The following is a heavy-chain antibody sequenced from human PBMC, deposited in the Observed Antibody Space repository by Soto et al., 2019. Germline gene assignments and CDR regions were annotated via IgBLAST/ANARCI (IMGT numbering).Heavy chain of an antibody. D-gene: IGHD2-8*01. CDR1: GYTFTRYG. Sequence: QGQLVQSGAEVKKPGASVKVSCKASGYTFTRYGISWVRQAPGQGLEWMGWISGYNGDTKYAQKCQGRVTMTIYTSTTKVYMELRSLTSDDTAVYYCAKNGQPPYYYYGMDVWGQGTTVTVSS. CDR2: ISGYNGDT. CDR3: AKNGQPPYYYYGMDV. V-gene: IGHV1-18*01. J-gene: IGHJ6*02.